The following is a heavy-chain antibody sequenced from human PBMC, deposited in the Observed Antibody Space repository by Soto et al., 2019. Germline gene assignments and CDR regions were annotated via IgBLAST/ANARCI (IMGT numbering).Heavy chain of an antibody. CDR1: GGSISSSSYY. J-gene: IGHJ6*03. CDR2: IYYSGST. Sequence: SETLSLTCTVSGGSISSSSYYWGWIRQPPGKGLEWIGSIYYSGSTYSNPSPKSRVTISVDTSKIQFSLKLSSVAAADTAVYYCARRPYYDYIWGSYRNYYYYYMDVWGKGTTVTVSS. V-gene: IGHV4-39*01. D-gene: IGHD3-16*02. CDR3: ARRPYYDYIWGSYRNYYYYYMDV.